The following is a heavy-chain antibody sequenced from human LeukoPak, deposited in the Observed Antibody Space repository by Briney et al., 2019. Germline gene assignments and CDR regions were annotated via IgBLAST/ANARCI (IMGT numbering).Heavy chain of an antibody. CDR1: GYTFTSYA. CDR3: ARGDTIFGVVIPQYYYYMDV. CDR2: MNPNSGNT. Sequence: ASVKVSCKASGYTFTSYAISWVRQATGQGLEWMGWMNPNSGNTGYAQKFQGRVTITRNTSISTAYMELSSLRSEDTAVYYCARGDTIFGVVIPQYYYYMDVWGKGTTVTVSS. V-gene: IGHV1-8*01. J-gene: IGHJ6*03. D-gene: IGHD3-3*01.